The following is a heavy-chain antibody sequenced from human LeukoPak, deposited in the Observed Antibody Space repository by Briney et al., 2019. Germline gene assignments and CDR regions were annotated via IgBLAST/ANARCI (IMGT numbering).Heavy chain of an antibody. Sequence: GGSLRLSCAASGFTFSSYAMHWVRQAPGKGLEWVAVISYDGSNKYYADSVKGRFTVSRDNSKNTLYLQMNSLRAEDTAVYYCARGREYYFDYWGQGTLVTVSS. CDR1: GFTFSSYA. CDR2: ISYDGSNK. J-gene: IGHJ4*02. V-gene: IGHV3-30*04. CDR3: ARGREYYFDY.